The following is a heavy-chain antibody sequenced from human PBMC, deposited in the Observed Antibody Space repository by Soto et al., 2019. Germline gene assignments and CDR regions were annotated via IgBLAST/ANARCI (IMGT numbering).Heavy chain of an antibody. CDR2: ISAYNGYT. CDR3: ARDTGAICAGINYYGLDV. D-gene: IGHD2-21*01. CDR1: GYTFTNYG. Sequence: AASVKVSCKASGYTFTNYGISWVRQAPGQGPERMGWISAYNGYTNYEQKLQGRVTMTTDTFMSTAYMDLRSLRSDDTAVYYCARDTGAICAGINYYGLDVWGQGTTVTVSS. J-gene: IGHJ6*02. V-gene: IGHV1-18*04.